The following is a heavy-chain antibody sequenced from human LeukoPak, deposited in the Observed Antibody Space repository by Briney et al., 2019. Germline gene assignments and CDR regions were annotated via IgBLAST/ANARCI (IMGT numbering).Heavy chain of an antibody. CDR2: ISGSGGST. D-gene: IGHD6-13*01. CDR3: AKVVDSSSWLFYNAFDI. V-gene: IGHV3-23*01. CDR1: GFTFSSYA. J-gene: IGHJ3*02. Sequence: PGGSLRLSCAASGFTFSSYAMNWVRQAPGKGLEWVSTISGSGGSTYYADSVKGRFTISRDNSKNTLFLQMNSLRVEDTAVYYCAKVVDSSSWLFYNAFDIWGQGTTVSVSS.